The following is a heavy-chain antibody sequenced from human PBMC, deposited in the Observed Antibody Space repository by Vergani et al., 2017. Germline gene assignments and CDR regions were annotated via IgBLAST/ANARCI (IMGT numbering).Heavy chain of an antibody. V-gene: IGHV4-31*03. CDR3: AREITIFEVVDY. CDR1: GGSISSGGYY. CDR2: IYYSWST. J-gene: IGHJ4*02. Sequence: QVQLQESGPGLLKPSQTLSLTCTVSGGSISSGGYYWSCIRQHPGKGLEWIGYIYYSWSTYYNPSLKSRVTISVDTSKNQFSLKLSSVIAADTAVYYCAREITIFEVVDYWGQGTLVTVSS. D-gene: IGHD3-3*01.